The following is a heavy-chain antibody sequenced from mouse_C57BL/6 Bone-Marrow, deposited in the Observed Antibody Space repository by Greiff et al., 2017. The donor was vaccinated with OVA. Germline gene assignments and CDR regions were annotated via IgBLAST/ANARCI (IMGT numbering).Heavy chain of an antibody. V-gene: IGHV1-76*01. D-gene: IGHD1-1*01. CDR1: GYTFTDYY. CDR3: ARDYGSSFLDY. Sequence: VQLQQSGAELVRPGASVKLSCKASGYTFTDYYINWVKQRPGQGLEWIARIYPGSGNTYYNEKFKGKATLTAEKSSSTAYMQLSSLTSEDSAVYFCARDYGSSFLDYWGQGTSVTVSS. J-gene: IGHJ4*01. CDR2: IYPGSGNT.